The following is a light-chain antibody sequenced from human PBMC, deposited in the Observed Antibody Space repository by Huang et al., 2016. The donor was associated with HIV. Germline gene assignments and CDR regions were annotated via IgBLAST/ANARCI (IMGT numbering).Light chain of an antibody. CDR3: QQRSAWPPIT. J-gene: IGKJ5*01. CDR2: AAS. V-gene: IGKV3-11*01. CDR1: QSVVH. Sequence: PGERAILFCRACQSVVHLVWYQHKVGQAPRLLIYAASNRASGIPARFSGSGSGTDFTLTVNILEPEDSAVYYCQQRSAWPPITFGQGTRLEIK.